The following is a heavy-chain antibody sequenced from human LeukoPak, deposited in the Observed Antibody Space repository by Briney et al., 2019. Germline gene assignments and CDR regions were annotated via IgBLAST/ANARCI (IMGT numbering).Heavy chain of an antibody. CDR1: GGSFSGYY. CDR2: INHSGST. V-gene: IGHV4-34*01. CDR3: AGRLGTIRAYYFDY. J-gene: IGHJ4*02. Sequence: SETLSLTCAVYGGSFSGYYWSWIRQPPGKGLEWIGEINHSGSTNYNPSLKSRVTISVDTSKNQFSLKLSSVTAADTAVYYCAGRLGTIRAYYFDYWGQGTLVTVSS. D-gene: IGHD2-2*01.